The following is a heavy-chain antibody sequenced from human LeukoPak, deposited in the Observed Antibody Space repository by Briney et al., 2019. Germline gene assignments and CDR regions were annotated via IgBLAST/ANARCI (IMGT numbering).Heavy chain of an antibody. Sequence: GGPLRLSCAASGFTFSSSSINWVRRAPGKGLEWVPSISSSSTYIYYADSVKGRFTISRDNAKNSLYLQMNSLRAEDTAVYYCARERVDYGDWSRYYRYGMDVWGQGTTVTVTS. J-gene: IGHJ6*02. D-gene: IGHD4-17*01. V-gene: IGHV3-21*01. CDR2: ISSSSTYI. CDR1: GFTFSSSS. CDR3: ARERVDYGDWSRYYRYGMDV.